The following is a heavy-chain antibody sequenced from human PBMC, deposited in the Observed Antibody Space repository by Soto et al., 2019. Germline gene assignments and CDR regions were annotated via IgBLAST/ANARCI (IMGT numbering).Heavy chain of an antibody. CDR2: TYYRSKWYN. D-gene: IGHD5-18*01. CDR3: ARVHGGEQLWLRDYYYGMDV. V-gene: IGHV6-1*01. J-gene: IGHJ6*02. Sequence: SQTLSLTCVISGDSVSSNIAAWNWTRQSPSRGLEWLGRTYYRSKWYNDYAVSVKSRITINPDTSKNQFSLQLNSVTPEDTAVYYCARVHGGEQLWLRDYYYGMDVWGQGTTVTVSS. CDR1: GDSVSSNIAA.